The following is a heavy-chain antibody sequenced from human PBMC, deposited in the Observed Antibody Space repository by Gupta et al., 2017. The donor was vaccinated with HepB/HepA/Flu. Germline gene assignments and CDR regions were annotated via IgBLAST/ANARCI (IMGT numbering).Heavy chain of an antibody. CDR3: VREGTGTGLLGAFNL. Sequence: VASAVGSDLPGEDMRLTCTAAGFTFPTPGIHWVRQAPGKGLVWVLSIKSDGKRTSYADSVKGRFTVSRDSANNTIYVQMNSLRVEDTAVYYCVREGTGTGLLGAFNLWGQGTEVTVSS. CDR2: IKSDGKRT. J-gene: IGHJ3*01. D-gene: IGHD1-7*01. CDR1: GFTFPTPG. V-gene: IGHV3-74*01.